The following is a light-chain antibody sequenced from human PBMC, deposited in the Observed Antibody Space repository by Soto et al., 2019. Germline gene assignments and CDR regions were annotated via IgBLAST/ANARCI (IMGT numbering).Light chain of an antibody. CDR1: ERIYSAY. V-gene: IGKV3-20*01. CDR3: QQYGNSPIT. CDR2: GTS. Sequence: EDVLTLSPGTLSLSRGERATLSCRASERIYSAYLGWYQQKPGQAPRLLIYGTSSRATGIPDRFSGSGSGTDFTLTISRLEPEDFAVYYCQQYGNSPITFGQGTRLEIK. J-gene: IGKJ5*01.